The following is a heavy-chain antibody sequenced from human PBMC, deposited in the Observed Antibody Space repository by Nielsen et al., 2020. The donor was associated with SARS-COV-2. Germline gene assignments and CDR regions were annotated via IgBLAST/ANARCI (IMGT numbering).Heavy chain of an antibody. J-gene: IGHJ6*02. Sequence: SETLSLTCTVSRGSISSGDYYWSWIRQPPGKGLEWIGYTFNSGNTYYNPSLRSRVTMSLDTSKNQFSLILTSVTAADTAVYYCAREEYGFGFDVWGQGTTVRVSS. CDR2: TFNSGNT. D-gene: IGHD2-2*01. V-gene: IGHV4-30-4*01. CDR3: AREEYGFGFDV. CDR1: RGSISSGDYY.